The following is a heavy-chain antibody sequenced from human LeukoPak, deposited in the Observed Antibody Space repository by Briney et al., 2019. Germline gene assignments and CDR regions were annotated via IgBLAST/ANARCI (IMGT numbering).Heavy chain of an antibody. Sequence: GGSLRLSCAASGFTFSNAWMSWVRQAPGKGLEWVGRIESKTDGGTTDYAAPVKGRFTISRDDSKNTLYLQMNSLKTEDTAVYYCTTQRYYDSSGYYYKDYWGQGTLVTVSS. CDR3: TTQRYYDSSGYYYKDY. J-gene: IGHJ4*02. D-gene: IGHD3-22*01. CDR1: GFTFSNAW. V-gene: IGHV3-15*04. CDR2: IESKTDGGTT.